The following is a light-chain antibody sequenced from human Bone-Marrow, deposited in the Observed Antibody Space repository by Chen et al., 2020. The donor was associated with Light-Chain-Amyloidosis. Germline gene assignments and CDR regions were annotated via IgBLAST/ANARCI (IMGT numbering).Light chain of an antibody. J-gene: IGKJ4*01. Sequence: EIVLTQSPGTLSLSPGEGANLSCRASPTFSSNYLTWYQPIFGQAPRLLIYGSSSRATGIPDRFTGSGSGTDFTLTINRLEPEDFAMYYCQQYGTSPLTFGGGTKVEIK. CDR1: PTFSSNY. CDR3: QQYGTSPLT. CDR2: GSS. V-gene: IGKV3-20*01.